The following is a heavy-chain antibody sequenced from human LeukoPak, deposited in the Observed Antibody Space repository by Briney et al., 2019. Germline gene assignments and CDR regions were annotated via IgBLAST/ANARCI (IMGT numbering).Heavy chain of an antibody. J-gene: IGHJ4*02. CDR2: INNNNNP. CDR3: AKDHPSSGWPAFES. V-gene: IGHV3-23*05. Sequence: GGSLRLSCAASGFTFNNYGMSWVRQAPGKGLEWVAAINNNNNPYYADSVRGRFTISRDTSGNTLYLQMNNLRAGDTAIYYCAKDHPSSGWPAFESWGQGTLVTVSS. D-gene: IGHD6-25*01. CDR1: GFTFNNYG.